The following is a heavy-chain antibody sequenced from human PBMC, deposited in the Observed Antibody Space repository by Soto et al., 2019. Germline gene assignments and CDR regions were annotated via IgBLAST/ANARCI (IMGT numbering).Heavy chain of an antibody. J-gene: IGHJ3*02. V-gene: IGHV3-48*03. CDR1: GFTFSTSQ. CDR2: ISSSGSSR. Sequence: ESGGGLVQPGGSLRLSCAASGFTFSTSQMNWVRQAPGKGLEWLSYISSSGSSRYYADSVKGRCTIARDNAKNSLYLQMNSLRVEDTAFYYCAREGSSDAYDIWGQGTKVTVSS. CDR3: AREGSSDAYDI. D-gene: IGHD3-10*01.